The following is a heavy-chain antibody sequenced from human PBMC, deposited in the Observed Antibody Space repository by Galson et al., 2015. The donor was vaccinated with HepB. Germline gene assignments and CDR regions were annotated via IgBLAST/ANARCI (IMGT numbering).Heavy chain of an antibody. Sequence: SLRLSCAASGFTFSSYSMNWVRQAPGKGLEWVSYISSSSSTIYYADSVKGRFTISRDNAKNSLYLQMNSLRDEDTAVYYCARDLITIFGNNWLDPWGQGTLVTVSS. V-gene: IGHV3-48*02. D-gene: IGHD3-3*01. J-gene: IGHJ5*02. CDR2: ISSSSSTI. CDR1: GFTFSSYS. CDR3: ARDLITIFGNNWLDP.